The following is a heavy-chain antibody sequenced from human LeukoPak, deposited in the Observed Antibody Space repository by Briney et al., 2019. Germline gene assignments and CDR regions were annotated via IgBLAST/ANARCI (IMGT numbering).Heavy chain of an antibody. CDR2: IYYSGST. Sequence: SETLSLTCTVSGGSISSYYCTWIRQPPGKVLEWIGYIYYSGSTNYNPSLKRRVTISVDTSKNQFSLKLSSVPAADTAVYYCARRSYGSASPLRMDVWGQGTTVTVSS. CDR3: ARRSYGSASPLRMDV. CDR1: GGSISSYY. V-gene: IGHV4-59*08. D-gene: IGHD3-10*01. J-gene: IGHJ6*02.